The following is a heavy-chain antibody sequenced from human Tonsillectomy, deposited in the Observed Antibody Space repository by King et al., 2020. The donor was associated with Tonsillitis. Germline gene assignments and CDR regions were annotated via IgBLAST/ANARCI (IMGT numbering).Heavy chain of an antibody. V-gene: IGHV4-59*01. Sequence: VQLQESGPGLVKPSETLSLTCTVSGGPISSYYWSWLRQPPGKGLEWIGYIYYSGCTNYNPSLKSRVTISVDTSKNQFSLKLSSVTAADPAVYYCARDRRYDSSGYYFDYCGQGTLVTVSS. CDR3: ARDRRYDSSGYYFDY. J-gene: IGHJ4*02. CDR2: IYYSGCT. D-gene: IGHD3-22*01. CDR1: GGPISSYY.